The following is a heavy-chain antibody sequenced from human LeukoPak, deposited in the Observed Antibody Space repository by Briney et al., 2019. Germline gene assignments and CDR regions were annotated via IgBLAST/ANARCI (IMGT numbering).Heavy chain of an antibody. CDR2: IYHGGST. Sequence: PSGTLSLTCAVSGGAISSSNWWSWVRQPPGKGLEWIGEIYHGGSTYYNPSLKSRVTISVDTSKNQFSLKLSSVTAADTAVYYCARDQEGITMVRGVAGFDYWGQGTLVTVSS. D-gene: IGHD3-10*01. V-gene: IGHV4-4*02. J-gene: IGHJ4*02. CDR3: ARDQEGITMVRGVAGFDY. CDR1: GGAISSSNW.